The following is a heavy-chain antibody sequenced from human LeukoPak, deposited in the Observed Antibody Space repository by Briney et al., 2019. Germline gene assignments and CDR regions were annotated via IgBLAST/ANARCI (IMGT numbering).Heavy chain of an antibody. J-gene: IGHJ5*02. CDR2: IYYSGTT. D-gene: IGHD4-17*01. CDR3: ARLPTGYPNWFDP. CDR1: GGSISSSSYY. V-gene: IGHV4-39*01. Sequence: SETLSLTCTVSGGSISSSSYYWGWVRQPPGRGLEWLGSIYYSGTTYYNPSLKSRVTISVDTSKNQFSLQLSSVTAADTAVYYCARLPTGYPNWFDPWGQGTLVTVSS.